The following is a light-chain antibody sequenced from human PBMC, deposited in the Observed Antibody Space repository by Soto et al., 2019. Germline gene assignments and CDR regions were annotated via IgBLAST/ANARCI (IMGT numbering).Light chain of an antibody. CDR3: HQRQSWPRT. CDR2: QTS. Sequence: EIVLTQSPATMSSFPGDRVSVYCRASQYINTRLAWYQHRPGQAPRLLIYQTSLRAAGIPARFSASGSGTDFTLTISDVQPEDFALYYCHQRQSWPRTFGQGTKVDIK. V-gene: IGKV3-11*01. CDR1: QYINTR. J-gene: IGKJ1*01.